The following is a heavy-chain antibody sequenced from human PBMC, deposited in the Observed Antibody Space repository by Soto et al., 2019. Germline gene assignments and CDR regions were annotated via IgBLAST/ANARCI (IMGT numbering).Heavy chain of an antibody. CDR1: GFTFSSYS. V-gene: IGHV3-21*01. CDR2: ISSSSSYI. J-gene: IGHJ4*02. D-gene: IGHD4-17*01. Sequence: EVQLVESGGGLVKPGGSLRLSCAASGFTFSSYSMNWVRQAPGKGLEWVSSISSSSSYIYYADSVKGRFTISRDNAKNSLYLQMNSLRAEDTAVYYCARGHGDYIYFDYWGQGTLVTVSS. CDR3: ARGHGDYIYFDY.